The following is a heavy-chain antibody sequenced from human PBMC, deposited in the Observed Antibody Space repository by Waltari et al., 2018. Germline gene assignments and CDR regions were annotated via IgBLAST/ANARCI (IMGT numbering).Heavy chain of an antibody. D-gene: IGHD4-17*01. V-gene: IGHV3-15*01. Sequence: LDWVGRIKSKADGATTGYAAPVKGRFTISRDDSKNTLYLQMDNLKTEDTAVYYCASDIPGDYEPFDSWGQGTLVTVSS. CDR3: ASDIPGDYEPFDS. J-gene: IGHJ4*02. CDR2: IKSKADGATT.